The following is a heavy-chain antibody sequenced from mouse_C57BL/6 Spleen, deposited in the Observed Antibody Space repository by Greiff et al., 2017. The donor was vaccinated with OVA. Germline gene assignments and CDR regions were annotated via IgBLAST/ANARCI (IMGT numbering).Heavy chain of an antibody. CDR3: ARVYYYGSPLYAMDY. Sequence: VQLQQSGPELVKPGASVKISCKASGYTFTDYYMNWVKQSHGKSLEWIGDINPNNGGTSYNQKFKGKATLTVDKSSSTAYMELRSLTSEDSAVYYCARVYYYGSPLYAMDYWGQGTSVTGSS. J-gene: IGHJ4*01. V-gene: IGHV1-26*01. CDR1: GYTFTDYY. D-gene: IGHD1-1*01. CDR2: INPNNGGT.